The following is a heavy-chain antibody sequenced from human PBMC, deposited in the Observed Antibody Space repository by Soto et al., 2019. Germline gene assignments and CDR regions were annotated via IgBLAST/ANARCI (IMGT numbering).Heavy chain of an antibody. CDR1: GGTFSSYA. V-gene: IGHV1-69*01. CDR2: IIPIFGTA. J-gene: IGHJ6*02. CDR3: ARYCSGGSCYPGGGYYYGMDV. Sequence: QVQLVQSGAEVKKPGSSVKVSCKASGGTFSSYAISWVRQAPGQGLEWMGGIIPIFGTANYAQKFQGRVTITADESTSTAYMGLSSLRSEDTAVYYCARYCSGGSCYPGGGYYYGMDVWGQGTTVTVSS. D-gene: IGHD2-15*01.